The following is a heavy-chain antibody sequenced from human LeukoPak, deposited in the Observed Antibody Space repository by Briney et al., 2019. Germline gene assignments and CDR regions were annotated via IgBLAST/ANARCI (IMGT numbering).Heavy chain of an antibody. Sequence: SETLSLTCTVSGGSISPYYWSWIRQPPGKGLDWIGYIYYSGSTNYNPSLKSRVTISLDTSKNQFSLKLSSVTAADTAVYYYARTGDGYNPLPDFWGQGTLVTVSS. CDR3: ARTGDGYNPLPDF. CDR2: IYYSGST. J-gene: IGHJ4*02. D-gene: IGHD5-24*01. V-gene: IGHV4-59*01. CDR1: GGSISPYY.